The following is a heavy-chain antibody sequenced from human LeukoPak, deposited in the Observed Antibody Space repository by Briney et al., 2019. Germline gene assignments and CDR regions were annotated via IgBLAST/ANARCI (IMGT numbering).Heavy chain of an antibody. V-gene: IGHV1-24*01. D-gene: IGHD1-26*01. CDR2: FDPEDGET. Sequence: ASAKVSCKVSGYTLTELSMHWVRQVPGKGLEWMGGFDPEDGETIYAQKFQGRVTMTEDTSTDTAYMELSSLRSEDTAVYYCAPRYSGSYYADYWGQGTLVTVSS. J-gene: IGHJ4*02. CDR1: GYTLTELS. CDR3: APRYSGSYYADY.